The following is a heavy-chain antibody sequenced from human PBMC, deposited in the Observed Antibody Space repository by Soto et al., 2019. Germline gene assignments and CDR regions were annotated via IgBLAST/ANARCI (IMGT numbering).Heavy chain of an antibody. CDR1: GFTFSSYA. CDR2: ISYDGSNK. Sequence: QVQLVESGGGVVQPGRSLRLSCAASGFTFSSYAMHWVRQAPGKGLEWVAGISYDGSNKYYADSVKGRFTISRDNSKNTLYLQMSSLRAEDTAVYYCARDGYCSSTSCRNNWFDPWGQGTLVTVSS. V-gene: IGHV3-30-3*01. CDR3: ARDGYCSSTSCRNNWFDP. J-gene: IGHJ5*02. D-gene: IGHD2-2*01.